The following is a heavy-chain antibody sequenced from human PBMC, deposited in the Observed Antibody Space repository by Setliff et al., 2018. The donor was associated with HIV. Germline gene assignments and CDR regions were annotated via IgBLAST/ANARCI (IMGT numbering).Heavy chain of an antibody. V-gene: IGHV1-58*02. CDR3: AREPDYGIRDAFDI. CDR2: IVVGSGNT. Sequence: ASVKVSCKASGFTFTSSAMQWVRQARGQRLEWIGWIVVGSGNTNYAQKFQGRVAITADKSTITAYMELSSLRSEDTAVYYCAREPDYGIRDAFDIWGQGTMVTVSS. CDR1: GFTFTSSA. J-gene: IGHJ3*02. D-gene: IGHD4-17*01.